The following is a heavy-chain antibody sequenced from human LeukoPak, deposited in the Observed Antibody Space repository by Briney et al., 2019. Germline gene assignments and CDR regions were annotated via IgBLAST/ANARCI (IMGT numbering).Heavy chain of an antibody. V-gene: IGHV4-4*07. Sequence: ETLSLTXTXSSGSISSYYWSWIRQPAGKGLEWIGRINTSGSTNYNPSLKSRVTMSVDTSKNQFSLKVSSVTAADTAVYYCARASTGSFYYFDYWGQGTLVTVSS. D-gene: IGHD3-10*01. CDR2: INTSGST. CDR1: SGSISSYY. CDR3: ARASTGSFYYFDY. J-gene: IGHJ4*02.